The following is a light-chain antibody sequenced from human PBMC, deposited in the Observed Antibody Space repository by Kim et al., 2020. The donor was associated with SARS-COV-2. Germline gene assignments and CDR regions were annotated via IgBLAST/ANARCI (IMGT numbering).Light chain of an antibody. CDR1: NSDVGGYNY. J-gene: IGLJ1*01. CDR3: SSYTSSSNYV. V-gene: IGLV2-14*03. CDR2: DVS. Sequence: QSALTQPASVSGSPGQSRTISCTGTNSDVGGYNYVSWYQHLPGKAPKLMIYDVSERLSGVYSRFSGSKSGNTASLTISGLQPEDEGAYYCSSYTSSSNYVFGTGTKVTV.